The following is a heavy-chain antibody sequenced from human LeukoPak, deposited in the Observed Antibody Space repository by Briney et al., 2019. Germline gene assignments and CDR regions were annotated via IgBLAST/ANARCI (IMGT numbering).Heavy chain of an antibody. D-gene: IGHD2-2*01. CDR1: GFTFSSYG. Sequence: PGGSLRLSCAASGFTFSSYGMHWVRQAPGKGLEWVAFIRYDGSNKYYADSVKGRFTISRDNSKNTLYLQMNSLRAEDTAVYYCAKDPGDATDCSSTSCYRYYWGQGTLVTVSS. J-gene: IGHJ4*02. CDR2: IRYDGSNK. CDR3: AKDPGDATDCSSTSCYRYY. V-gene: IGHV3-30*02.